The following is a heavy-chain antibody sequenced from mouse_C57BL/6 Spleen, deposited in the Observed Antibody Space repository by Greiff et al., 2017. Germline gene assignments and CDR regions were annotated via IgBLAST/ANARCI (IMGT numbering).Heavy chain of an antibody. CDR3: ARKYYGARYFDV. J-gene: IGHJ1*03. D-gene: IGHD1-1*01. CDR2: IYPRDGST. CDR1: GYTFTDHT. V-gene: IGHV1-78*01. Sequence: VQLQQSDAELVKPGASVKISCKVSGYTFTDHTLHWMKQRPEQGLEWIGYIYPRDGSTKYNEQFKGKATLTADKSAITAYMQLNSLTSEDSAVYFCARKYYGARYFDVWGTGTTVTVSS.